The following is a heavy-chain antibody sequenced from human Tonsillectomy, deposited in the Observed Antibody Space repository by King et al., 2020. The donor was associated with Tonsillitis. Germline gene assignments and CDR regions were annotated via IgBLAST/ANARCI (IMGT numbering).Heavy chain of an antibody. J-gene: IGHJ5*02. V-gene: IGHV4-59*01. Sequence: VQLQESGPGLVKPSETLTLTCTVSGGSISSYYWSWIRQPPGKGLEWIGYIYYSGSTNYNPSLKSRVTISVDTSKNQFSLKLSSVTAADTAVYYCARGIWFDPWGQGTLVTVSS. CDR3: ARGIWFDP. CDR2: IYYSGST. CDR1: GGSISSYY.